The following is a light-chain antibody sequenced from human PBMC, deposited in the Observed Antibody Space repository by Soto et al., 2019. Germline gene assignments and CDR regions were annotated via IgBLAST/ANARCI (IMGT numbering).Light chain of an antibody. Sequence: EIVLTQSPATLSLFPGERATLSCGASQSLSSSLAWYQQKPGQAPRVLIYDTSSRATGIPARFSGSGPGTDFTLTISSLEPEDFAVYYCQQRSNWPLTFGQGTRLEIK. J-gene: IGKJ5*01. CDR3: QQRSNWPLT. V-gene: IGKV3-11*01. CDR2: DTS. CDR1: QSLSSS.